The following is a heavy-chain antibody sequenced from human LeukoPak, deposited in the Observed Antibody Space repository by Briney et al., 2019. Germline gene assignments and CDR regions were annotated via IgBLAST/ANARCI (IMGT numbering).Heavy chain of an antibody. D-gene: IGHD2-15*01. J-gene: IGHJ5*02. CDR3: ARGPEGYCSGGSCYGGWFDP. CDR2: ISSSGSTI. CDR1: GFTFSSYE. V-gene: IGHV3-48*03. Sequence: PGGSLRLSCAASGFTFSSYEMNWVRQAPGKGLEWVSYISSSGSTIYYADSVKSRFTISRDNAKNSLYLQMNSLRAEDTAVYYCARGPEGYCSGGSCYGGWFDPWGQGTLVTVSS.